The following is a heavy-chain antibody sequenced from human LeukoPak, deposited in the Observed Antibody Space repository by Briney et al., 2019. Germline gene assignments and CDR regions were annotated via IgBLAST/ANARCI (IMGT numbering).Heavy chain of an antibody. J-gene: IGHJ5*02. V-gene: IGHV4-39*01. D-gene: IGHD1-26*01. Sequence: PSETLSLTYTVSGGSISFSTSYWAWIRQPPGKGPEWIGSIYYRGSTYYSPSLTSRLTISVDTSKNQFSLKLRSLTAADTAVYYCARGEQVNWFDPWGQGALVIVSS. CDR2: IYYRGST. CDR1: GGSISFSTSY. CDR3: ARGEQVNWFDP.